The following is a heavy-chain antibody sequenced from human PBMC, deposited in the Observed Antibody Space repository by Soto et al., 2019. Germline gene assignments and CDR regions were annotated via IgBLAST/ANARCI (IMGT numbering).Heavy chain of an antibody. CDR2: IDLDGGEK. D-gene: IGHD2-21*01. Sequence: EVPLLESGGNLVQPGGSLRLSCAASGFSFNTYWMQWVRQAPGRGLDWVANIDLDGGEKNYAQSVRGRFTISRDNAKNSLHSQMHPLRVEVTAVYYCATYRPVADWSTPRSPYWGQGILVTVSS. CDR1: GFSFNTYW. CDR3: ATYRPVADWSTPRSPY. V-gene: IGHV3-7*05. J-gene: IGHJ4*02.